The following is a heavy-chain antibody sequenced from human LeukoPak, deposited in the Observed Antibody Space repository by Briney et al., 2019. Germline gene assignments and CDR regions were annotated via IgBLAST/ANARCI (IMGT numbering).Heavy chain of an antibody. Sequence: GGSLRLSCAASGFMFSRSWMSWVRQAPGKGLEWVASIKTDGSEKYYVDSVKGRFTISRDNANKSLYLQMSSPRVEDTAVYYCASHGNYCFDNWGQGTLVTVSS. J-gene: IGHJ4*02. CDR2: IKTDGSEK. CDR3: ASHGNYCFDN. V-gene: IGHV3-7*05. D-gene: IGHD5-24*01. CDR1: GFMFSRSW.